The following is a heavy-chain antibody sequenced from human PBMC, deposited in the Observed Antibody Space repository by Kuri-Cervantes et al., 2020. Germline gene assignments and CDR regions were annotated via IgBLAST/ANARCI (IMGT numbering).Heavy chain of an antibody. CDR2: IYYSGST. J-gene: IGHJ3*02. CDR3: ARVAAAGDAFDI. CDR1: GGSVSSSIYY. V-gene: IGHV4-61*01. Sequence: SETLSLTCTVSGGSVSSSIYYWSWIRQPPGKGLEWIGYIYYSGSTNYNPSFKSRVTISVDTSKNQFSLKLSSVTAADTAVYYCARVAAAGDAFDIWGQGTMVTVSS. D-gene: IGHD1-14*01.